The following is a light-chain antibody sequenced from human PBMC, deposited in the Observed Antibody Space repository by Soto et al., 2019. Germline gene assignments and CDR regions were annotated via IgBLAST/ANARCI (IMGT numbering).Light chain of an antibody. CDR3: QQYDNWLT. CDR1: QSVSVN. J-gene: IGKJ4*01. CDR2: AAS. V-gene: IGKV3-15*01. Sequence: EIVMTQSPATLSVSPGGRATLSCRASQSVSVNLAWYQQKPGQAPRLLISAASTRATGIPARFSGSGSGTEFTLTISSLQSEDFAVYYCQQYDNWLTFGGGTKVEI.